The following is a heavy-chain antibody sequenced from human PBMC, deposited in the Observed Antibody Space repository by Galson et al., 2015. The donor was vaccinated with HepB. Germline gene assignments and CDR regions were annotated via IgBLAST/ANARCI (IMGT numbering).Heavy chain of an antibody. Sequence: LRLSCAASGFTFSSYWMHWVRQAPGKGLVWVSRINSDGSSTSYADSVKGRFTISRDNAKNTLYLQMNSLRAEDTAVYYCARDPYYYDSSGYYYVVGNDAFDIWGQGTMVTVSS. CDR1: GFTFSSYW. V-gene: IGHV3-74*01. D-gene: IGHD3-22*01. J-gene: IGHJ3*02. CDR2: INSDGSST. CDR3: ARDPYYYDSSGYYYVVGNDAFDI.